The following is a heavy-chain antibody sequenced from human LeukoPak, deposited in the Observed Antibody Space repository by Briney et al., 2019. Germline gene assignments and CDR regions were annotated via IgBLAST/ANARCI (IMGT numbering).Heavy chain of an antibody. Sequence: TGGSLRLSCTASGFTFNTYWMHWVRQAPGKGLVWVARINGDGRSTTYADSVKGRFTISRDNAKNPLYLQMNSLRAEDTAVYYCARMSCGGTCYLDYWGQGTLVTVSS. V-gene: IGHV3-74*01. J-gene: IGHJ4*02. CDR3: ARMSCGGTCYLDY. D-gene: IGHD2-15*01. CDR2: INGDGRST. CDR1: GFTFNTYW.